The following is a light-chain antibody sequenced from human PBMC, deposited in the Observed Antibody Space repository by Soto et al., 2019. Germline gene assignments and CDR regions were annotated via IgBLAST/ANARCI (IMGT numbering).Light chain of an antibody. J-gene: IGKJ2*03. CDR3: QQSYSTLYS. CDR1: QSIDSY. Sequence: DIQMTQSPSSLSASVGDRVTITCRASQSIDSYLNWYQQKPGKAPKLLIFGASNLQSGVPSRFSGSESGTDFTLTISSLQPEDFATYYCQQSYSTLYSFGQGTNLEIK. CDR2: GAS. V-gene: IGKV1-39*01.